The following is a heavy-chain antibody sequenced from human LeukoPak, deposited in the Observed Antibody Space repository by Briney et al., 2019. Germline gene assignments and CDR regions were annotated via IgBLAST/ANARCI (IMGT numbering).Heavy chain of an antibody. D-gene: IGHD3-3*01. CDR1: GYTFTGYY. J-gene: IGHJ4*02. CDR3: ARGSDDFWSGYSPSY. CDR2: INPNSGGT. Sequence: ASVKVSCKASGYTFTGYYMHWVRQAPGQGLEWMGWINPNSGGTNYAQKFQGRVTMTRDTSISTAYMELSRLRSDDTAVYYCARGSDDFWSGYSPSYWGQGTLVTVSS. V-gene: IGHV1-2*02.